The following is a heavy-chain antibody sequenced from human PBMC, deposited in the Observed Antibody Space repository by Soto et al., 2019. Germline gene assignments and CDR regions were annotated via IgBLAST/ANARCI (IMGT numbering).Heavy chain of an antibody. CDR1: GGKFNNYA. D-gene: IGHD5-12*01. V-gene: IGHV1-69*01. CDR3: AGVSRFDTSGYFLGFDF. CDR2: IIPLVKTA. J-gene: IGHJ4*02. Sequence: QEQLVQSGAELRKPGSSANVSCKASGGKFNNYAYGWVRQGPGRGLEWMGGIIPLVKTAYYSDKFQGRVLITADESTSTVYMELSSLRSDDTALYYCAGVSRFDTSGYFLGFDFWGQGTLVTVSS.